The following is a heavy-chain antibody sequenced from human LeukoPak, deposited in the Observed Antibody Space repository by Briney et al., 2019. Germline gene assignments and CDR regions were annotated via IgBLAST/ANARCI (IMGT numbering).Heavy chain of an antibody. Sequence: GGSLRLSCAASGFTFSSYAMSWVRQAPGKGLEWVSAISGSGGSTYYADSVKGRFTISRDNSKNTLYLQMNSLRAEDTAVYYCAKEGFIVTMVRGVIITGYFDYWGQGTLVTVSS. CDR3: AKEGFIVTMVRGVIITGYFDY. V-gene: IGHV3-23*01. CDR2: ISGSGGST. D-gene: IGHD3-10*01. CDR1: GFTFSSYA. J-gene: IGHJ4*02.